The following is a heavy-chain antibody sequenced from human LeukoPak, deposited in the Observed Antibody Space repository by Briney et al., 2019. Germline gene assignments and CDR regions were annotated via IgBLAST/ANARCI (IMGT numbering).Heavy chain of an antibody. Sequence: SVKVSCKTSGGTFNNSAISWVRQAPGQGLEWLGGIMPLFGTAGYAQKFQGRVTITKDESTRTVYLELTSLTSDDTAVFYCARDVHGDYGSGWFDPWGQGTLVPVSS. CDR3: ARDVHGDYGSGWFDP. J-gene: IGHJ5*02. V-gene: IGHV1-69*05. CDR2: IMPLFGTA. D-gene: IGHD4-17*01. CDR1: GGTFNNSA.